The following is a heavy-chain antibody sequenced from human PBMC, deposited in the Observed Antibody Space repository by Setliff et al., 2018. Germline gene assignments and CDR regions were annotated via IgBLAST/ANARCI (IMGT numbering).Heavy chain of an antibody. CDR1: GGSISSYY. J-gene: IGHJ6*02. CDR2: VYHRGST. V-gene: IGHV4-59*04. CDR3: ARRRYFDRYYYYGMDV. D-gene: IGHD3-9*01. Sequence: PSETLSLTCTVSGGSISSYYWSWIRQPPGKGLEWIGSVYHRGSTYYNPSLESRVTISVDTSKNQFSLKLSSVTAADTAVYYCARRRYFDRYYYYGMDVWGQGTTVT.